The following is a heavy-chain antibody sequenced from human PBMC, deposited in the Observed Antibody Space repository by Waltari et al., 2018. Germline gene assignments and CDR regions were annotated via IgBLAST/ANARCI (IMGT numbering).Heavy chain of an antibody. D-gene: IGHD3-22*01. CDR3: ARGRSVYYYDSSGYYYGY. CDR1: GGSFSGYY. CDR2: INHSGRT. J-gene: IGHJ4*02. Sequence: QVQLQQWGAGLLKPSETLSLTCAVYGGSFSGYYWCWIRQPPGKGLEWSGEINHSGRTNCNPSLRSRFTISGTTSKNQFTLKLGAVAAGDTAVNYWARGRSVYYYDSSGYYYGYWGQGTLVSVSS. V-gene: IGHV4-34*01.